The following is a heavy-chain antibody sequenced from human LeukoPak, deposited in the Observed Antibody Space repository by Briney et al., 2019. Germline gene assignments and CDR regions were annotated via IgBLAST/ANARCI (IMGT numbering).Heavy chain of an antibody. D-gene: IGHD1-14*01. Sequence: GGSLRLSCAASGFTFSDYYMSWIRQAPGKGLEWVSYISSSGRTMYYADSVQGRFTIPRDNAKNSLYLQMNSLRAEDTAVYYCAKHRRSGYGMDVWGQGTTVTVSS. CDR3: AKHRRSGYGMDV. J-gene: IGHJ6*02. CDR1: GFTFSDYY. V-gene: IGHV3-11*01. CDR2: ISSSGRTM.